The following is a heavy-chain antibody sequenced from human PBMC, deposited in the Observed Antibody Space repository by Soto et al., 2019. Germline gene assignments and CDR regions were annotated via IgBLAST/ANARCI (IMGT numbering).Heavy chain of an antibody. V-gene: IGHV4-34*01. CDR2: INHSGST. D-gene: IGHD3-10*01. CDR1: GGSFSGYY. CDR3: ARGCSRMVRGRDFQP. J-gene: IGHJ1*01. Sequence: QVQLQQWGAGLLKPSETLSLTCAVYGGSFSGYYWSWIRQPPGKGLEWIGEINHSGSTNYNPSLNRRVTISVATSKNQSSLKLSSVPAADTAVYYCARGCSRMVRGRDFQPWGQGTLVTVSS.